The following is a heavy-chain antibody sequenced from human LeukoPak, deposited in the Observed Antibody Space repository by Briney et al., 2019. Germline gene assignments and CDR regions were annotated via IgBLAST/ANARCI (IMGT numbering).Heavy chain of an antibody. J-gene: IGHJ4*02. CDR1: GGSISSYY. CDR3: ARGAWSGDYGVIPPDY. CDR2: IYYSGTT. Sequence: ETLSLTCTVSGGSISSYYWSWIRQPPGKGLEWIGYIYYSGTTNYNPSLKSRVTISVDTSKNQVSLKLSSVTAADTAVYYCARGAWSGDYGVIPPDYWGQGTLVTVSS. V-gene: IGHV4-59*01. D-gene: IGHD4-17*01.